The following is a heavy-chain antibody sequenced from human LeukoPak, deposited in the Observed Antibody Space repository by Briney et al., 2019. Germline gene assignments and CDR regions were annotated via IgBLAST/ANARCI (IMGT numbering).Heavy chain of an antibody. D-gene: IGHD3-9*01. CDR2: IYYSGST. J-gene: IGHJ4*02. V-gene: IGHV4-61*05. CDR1: SGSISSSTYY. CDR3: ARVYRVDWLSSDPYYFDY. Sequence: PSETLSLTCTVSSGSISSSTYYWGWIRQPPGKGLEWIGYIYYSGSTNYNPSLKSRVTISVDTSKNQFSLKLSSVTAADTAVYYCARVYRVDWLSSDPYYFDYWGQGTLVTVSS.